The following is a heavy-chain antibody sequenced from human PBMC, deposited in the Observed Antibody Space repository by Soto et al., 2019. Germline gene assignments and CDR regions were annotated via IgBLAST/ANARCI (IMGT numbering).Heavy chain of an antibody. V-gene: IGHV4-38-2*01. CDR3: ARVHGMVVAGSTFDY. CDR1: GDSGTNASY. D-gene: IGHD2-15*01. CDR2: MYHCGTT. Sequence: ETLSLPCLVAGDSGTNASYWALLQQSPGKGLEWIGRMYHCGTTFYNPSLKSRVTRSMDTSKNQFSLKLRSVTAADTAIYYCARVHGMVVAGSTFDYWGQGHPVTVSS. J-gene: IGHJ4*02.